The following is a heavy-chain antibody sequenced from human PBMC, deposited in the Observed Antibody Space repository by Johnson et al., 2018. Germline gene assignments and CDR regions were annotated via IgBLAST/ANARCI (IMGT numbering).Heavy chain of an antibody. D-gene: IGHD3-10*01. CDR2: LSYDGGQD. V-gene: IGHV3-30*18. CDR1: GFIFSSYG. Sequence: QVQLVQSGGGVVQPGGSLRLSCAASGFIFSSYGMHWVRQAPGKGLEWVAVLSYDGGQDHYGDSVKGRFTISRDNSKKTLYLQMNSLRAEDTAVYYCAKVKNYYTVDYYYGMDDWGQGTTVTVSS. J-gene: IGHJ6*02. CDR3: AKVKNYYTVDYYYGMDD.